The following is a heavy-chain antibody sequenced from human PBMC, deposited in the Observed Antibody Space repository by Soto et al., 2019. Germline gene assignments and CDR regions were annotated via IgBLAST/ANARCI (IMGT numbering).Heavy chain of an antibody. J-gene: IGHJ5*02. CDR1: GGSISSYY. Sequence: SETLSLTCTVSGGSISSYYWSWIRQPPGKGLEWIGYIYYSGSTNYNPSLKSRVTISVDTSKNQFSLKLSSVTAADTAVYYCARGWGKAAAGTGDWFDPWGQGTLVTVSS. CDR3: ARGWGKAAAGTGDWFDP. V-gene: IGHV4-59*01. D-gene: IGHD6-13*01. CDR2: IYYSGST.